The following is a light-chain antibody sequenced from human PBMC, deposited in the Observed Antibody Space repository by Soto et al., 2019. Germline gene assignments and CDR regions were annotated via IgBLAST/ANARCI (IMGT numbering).Light chain of an antibody. CDR3: QEYTTVPLT. CDR1: QGISNC. Sequence: DIQMTQSPSSLSASVGDRVTITCRASQGISNCLAWYQQKPGKVPSLVIFAASTSRSGVPSRFSGSGSGTDFTLTISSLQPEDVATYYCQEYTTVPLTFGGGTKVEIK. V-gene: IGKV1-27*01. J-gene: IGKJ4*01. CDR2: AAS.